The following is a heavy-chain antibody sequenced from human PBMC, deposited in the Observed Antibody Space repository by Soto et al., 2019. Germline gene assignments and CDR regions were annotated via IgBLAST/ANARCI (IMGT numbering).Heavy chain of an antibody. V-gene: IGHV3-9*01. CDR2: ISWNSDSI. D-gene: IGHD3-3*01. Sequence: EAQLVESGGGLVQPGRSLRLSCAGSGFIFDDFAIHWVRQAPGKGLEWVSGISWNSDSIGYADSVEGRFTIFRDNAKISLYLQMNSLRVEDTALYYCTKVGGLYDFWSGPLHFDLWGQGTLVTVSS. CDR3: TKVGGLYDFWSGPLHFDL. J-gene: IGHJ4*02. CDR1: GFIFDDFA.